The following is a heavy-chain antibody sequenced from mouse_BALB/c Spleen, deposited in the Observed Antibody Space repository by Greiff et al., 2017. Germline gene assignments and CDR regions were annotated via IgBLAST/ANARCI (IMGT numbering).Heavy chain of an antibody. CDR2: ISSGSSTI. V-gene: IGHV5-17*02. CDR3: ARSNWVFDY. CDR1: GFTFSSFG. Sequence: EVHLVESGGGLVQPGGSRKLSCAASGFTFSSFGMHWVRQAPEKGLEWVAYISSGSSTIYYADTVKGRFTISRDNPKNTLFLQMTSLRSEDTAMYYCARSNWVFDYWGQGTTLTVSS. J-gene: IGHJ2*01. D-gene: IGHD4-1*01.